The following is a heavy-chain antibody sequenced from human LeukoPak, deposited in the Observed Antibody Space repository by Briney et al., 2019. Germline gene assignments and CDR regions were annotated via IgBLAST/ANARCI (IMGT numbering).Heavy chain of an antibody. D-gene: IGHD6-19*01. CDR2: INHSGST. Sequence: PSETLSLTCAVYGGSFSGYYWSWIRQSPGKGLEWIGEINHSGSTNYNPSLKSRVTISVDTSKNQFSLKLSSVTAADTAVYYCVRVRGSKWVARFDYWGQGTLVTVSS. V-gene: IGHV4-34*01. J-gene: IGHJ4*02. CDR3: VRVRGSKWVARFDY. CDR1: GGSFSGYY.